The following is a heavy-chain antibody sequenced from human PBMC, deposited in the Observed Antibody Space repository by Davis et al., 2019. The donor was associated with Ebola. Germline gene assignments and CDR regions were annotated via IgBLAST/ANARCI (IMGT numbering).Heavy chain of an antibody. CDR2: ISYDGSNK. D-gene: IGHD3-3*01. Sequence: PGGSLRLSCAASGFTFSSYAMHWVRQAPGKGLEWVAVISYDGSNKYYADSVKGRFTISRDNSKNTLYLQMNSLRAEDTAVYYCARDGEVLRFLEWLSYSPAEYYYYMDVWGKGTTVTVSS. CDR3: ARDGEVLRFLEWLSYSPAEYYYYMDV. CDR1: GFTFSSYA. V-gene: IGHV3-30-3*01. J-gene: IGHJ6*03.